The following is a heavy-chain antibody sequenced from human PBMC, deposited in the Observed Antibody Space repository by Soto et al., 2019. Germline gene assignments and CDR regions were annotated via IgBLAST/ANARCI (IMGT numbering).Heavy chain of an antibody. D-gene: IGHD1-26*01. V-gene: IGHV3-48*01. Sequence: GGSLRLSCAASGFTFSGSSMNWVRQAPGQGLEWVSGISGSGQTTHYKDSVKGRFTISRDNFRNTLYLQVNSLRAEDTAVYYCASLSDSGNLVFDYWGQGTLVTVSS. J-gene: IGHJ4*02. CDR3: ASLSDSGNLVFDY. CDR2: ISGSGQTT. CDR1: GFTFSGSS.